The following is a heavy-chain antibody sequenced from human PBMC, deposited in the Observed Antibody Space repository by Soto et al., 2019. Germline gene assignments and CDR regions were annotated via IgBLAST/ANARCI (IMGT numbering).Heavy chain of an antibody. Sequence: GGSLRLSCAASGFTFSSYWMSWVRQAPGKGLEWVANIKQDGSEKYYVDSVKGRLTISRDNAKNSLYLQMNSLRAEDTAVYYCARADCSSTSCYACFWSGYCNNLDYWGQGTLVTVSS. D-gene: IGHD2-2*01. CDR1: GFTFSSYW. V-gene: IGHV3-7*01. CDR2: IKQDGSEK. J-gene: IGHJ4*02. CDR3: ARADCSSTSCYACFWSGYCNNLDY.